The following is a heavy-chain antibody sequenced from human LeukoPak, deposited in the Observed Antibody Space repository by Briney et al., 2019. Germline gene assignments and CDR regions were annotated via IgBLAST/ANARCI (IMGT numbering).Heavy chain of an antibody. CDR3: ARRTAKWNHRSPEFDP. CDR2: IYFGGTT. J-gene: IGHJ5*01. D-gene: IGHD1-14*01. V-gene: IGHV4-59*08. CDR1: GGSISGYY. Sequence: SDTLSLTCTVSGGSISGYYWSWIRQPPGRGLECIGDIYFGGTTYYKTSLKSRVTISLHASTNQFSLNLTSVTAADTAEYFCARRTAKWNHRSPEFDPWGQGTLVIVSS.